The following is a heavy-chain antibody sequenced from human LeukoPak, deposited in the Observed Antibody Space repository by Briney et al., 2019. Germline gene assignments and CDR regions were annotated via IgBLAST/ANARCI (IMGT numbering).Heavy chain of an antibody. J-gene: IGHJ6*02. Sequence: KSGGSLRLPCAASGFTFSNAWMTWVRRAPGKGLEWVGRIKSKSDGGTTDYAAPVKGRFSVSRDDSKNMLYLQMNSLRTEDTAVYYCATEGLSSGWYVYYYGMNVWGQGTTVTVSS. V-gene: IGHV3-15*01. CDR1: GFTFSNAW. D-gene: IGHD6-19*01. CDR2: IKSKSDGGTT. CDR3: ATEGLSSGWYVYYYGMNV.